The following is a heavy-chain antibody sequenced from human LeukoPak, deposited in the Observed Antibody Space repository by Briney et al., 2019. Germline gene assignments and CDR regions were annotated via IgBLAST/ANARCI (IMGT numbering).Heavy chain of an antibody. D-gene: IGHD3-3*01. V-gene: IGHV4-34*01. CDR3: ARVAIFGVVINAMDV. CDR2: INHGGST. CDR1: DGSFTGYF. Sequence: SETLSLTCAISDGSFTGYFWNWVRQTPGKGLEWIGDINHGGSTNYNPSLRSRVTMSVDTSKNQFSLKLSSVTAADTAVYYCARVAIFGVVINAMDVWGQGITVTVSS. J-gene: IGHJ6*02.